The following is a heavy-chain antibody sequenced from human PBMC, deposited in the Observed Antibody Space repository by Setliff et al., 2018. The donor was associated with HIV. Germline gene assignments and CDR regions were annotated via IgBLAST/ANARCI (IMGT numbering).Heavy chain of an antibody. CDR2: ISSSGKYI. D-gene: IGHD3-22*01. Sequence: PGGSLRLSCAASGFTFSDHYMDWVRQAPGKGLEWVSSISSSGKYIYYADSVKGRFTISRDNSKNTLYLQMNSLRAEDTAVYYCAKDPSITMTIVIITPSFDIWGQGTMVTVSS. J-gene: IGHJ3*02. CDR3: AKDPSITMTIVIITPSFDI. CDR1: GFTFSDHY. V-gene: IGHV3-21*04.